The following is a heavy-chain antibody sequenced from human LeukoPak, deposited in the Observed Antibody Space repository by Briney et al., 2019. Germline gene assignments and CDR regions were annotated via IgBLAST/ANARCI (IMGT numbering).Heavy chain of an antibody. D-gene: IGHD3-10*01. CDR2: ISSSSSYI. V-gene: IGHV3-21*01. Sequence: GGSLRLSCAASGFTLSTYTMNWVRQAPGKGLEWVSSISSSSSYIYYADSVKGRFTISRDDAKNSLSLQMNSLRAEDTTVYYCARSGIKMVRGVIIKSPYHMDVWGKGTTVTVSS. J-gene: IGHJ6*03. CDR3: ARSGIKMVRGVIIKSPYHMDV. CDR1: GFTLSTYT.